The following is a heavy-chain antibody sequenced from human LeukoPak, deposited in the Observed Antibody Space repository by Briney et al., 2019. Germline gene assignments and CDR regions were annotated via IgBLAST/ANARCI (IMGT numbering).Heavy chain of an antibody. V-gene: IGHV3-30-3*01. D-gene: IGHD4-17*01. CDR1: GFTFSSYA. J-gene: IGHJ6*02. CDR2: ISYDGSNK. CDR3: ARELPTTTVTTDLAYGMDV. Sequence: GGSLRLSCAASGFTFSSYAMHWVRQAPGKGLEWVAVISYDGSNKYYADSVKGRFTISRDNSKNTLYLQMNSLRAEDTAVYYCARELPTTTVTTDLAYGMDVWGQGTTVTVSS.